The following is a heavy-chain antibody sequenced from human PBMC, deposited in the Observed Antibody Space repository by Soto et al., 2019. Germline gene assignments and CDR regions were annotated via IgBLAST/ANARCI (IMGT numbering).Heavy chain of an antibody. CDR2: FDPEDGET. Sequence: QVQVVQAGAEVKKPGASVKVSCKVSGYTRTDLAMYWVRQAPGKGLEWVGGFDPEDGETIYAQKFQGRVTMTEATTTDSAYMERSSLRSEDTAVYYCATRGTRWLQSPFDYWGQGTLVTVSS. D-gene: IGHD1-1*01. J-gene: IGHJ4*02. CDR1: GYTRTDLA. CDR3: ATRGTRWLQSPFDY. V-gene: IGHV1-24*01.